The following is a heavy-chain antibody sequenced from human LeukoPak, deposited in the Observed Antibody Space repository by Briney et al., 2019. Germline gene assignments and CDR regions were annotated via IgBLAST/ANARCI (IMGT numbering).Heavy chain of an antibody. CDR2: IYYSGST. CDR3: ATLLGPDAFDI. Sequence: PSETLSLTCTVSGGSISSYYWSWIRQPPAKGPEWIGYIYYSGSTNYNPSLKSRVTISVDTSKNQFSLKLSSVTAADTAVYYCATLLGPDAFDIWGQGTMVTVSS. V-gene: IGHV4-59*01. CDR1: GGSISSYY. J-gene: IGHJ3*02. D-gene: IGHD3-10*01.